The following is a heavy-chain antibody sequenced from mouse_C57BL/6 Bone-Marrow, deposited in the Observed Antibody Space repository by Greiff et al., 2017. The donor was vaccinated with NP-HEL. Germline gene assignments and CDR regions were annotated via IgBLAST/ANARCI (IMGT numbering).Heavy chain of an antibody. CDR2: ISNGGGST. Sequence: EVKVVESGGGLVQPGGSLKLSCAASGFTFSDYYMYWVRQTPEKRLEWVAYISNGGGSTYYPDTVKGRFTISRDNAKNTLYLQMSRLKSEDTAMYYCARRGSSDYFDYWGQGTTLTVSS. V-gene: IGHV5-12*01. CDR1: GFTFSDYY. D-gene: IGHD1-1*01. J-gene: IGHJ2*01. CDR3: ARRGSSDYFDY.